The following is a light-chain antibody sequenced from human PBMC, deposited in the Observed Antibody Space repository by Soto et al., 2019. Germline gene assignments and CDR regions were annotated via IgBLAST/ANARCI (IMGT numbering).Light chain of an antibody. V-gene: IGKV1-5*01. CDR1: QSISSW. CDR2: DAS. J-gene: IGKJ1*01. CDR3: KQFNTYSWT. Sequence: DIQMTQSPSTLSASVGDRVTITCRASQSISSWLAWYQQKPGKAPKLLIYDASSLESGVPSRFSGSGSGTEFTLTISSLQPDDFAPYYCKQFNTYSWTFGQGTKV.